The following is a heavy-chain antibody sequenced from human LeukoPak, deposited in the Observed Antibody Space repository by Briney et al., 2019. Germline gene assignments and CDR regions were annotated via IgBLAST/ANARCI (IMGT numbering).Heavy chain of an antibody. CDR3: ARGHGGQGWTSAYYYMDV. CDR2: IYYSGST. CDR1: GGSISSGDYY. D-gene: IGHD2-15*01. Sequence: SETLSLTCTVTGGSISSGDYYWSWIRQPPGKGLEWIGYIYYSGSTYYNPSLKSRVTISVDTSKNQFSLKLSSVTAADTAVYYCARGHGGQGWTSAYYYMDVWGKGTTVTVSS. J-gene: IGHJ6*03. V-gene: IGHV4-30-4*08.